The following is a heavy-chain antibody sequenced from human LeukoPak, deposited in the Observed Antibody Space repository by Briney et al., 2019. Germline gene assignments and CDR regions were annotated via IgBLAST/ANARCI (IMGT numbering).Heavy chain of an antibody. J-gene: IGHJ3*02. V-gene: IGHV4-4*09. CDR1: GGSISSYY. Sequence: PLETLSLTCTVSGGSISSYYWSWIRQPPGKGLEWIGYIYTSGSTNYNPSLKSRVTISVDTSKNQFSLKLSSVTAADPAVYYCARYTGSSGYYDAFDIWGQGTMVTVSS. CDR2: IYTSGST. D-gene: IGHD3-22*01. CDR3: ARYTGSSGYYDAFDI.